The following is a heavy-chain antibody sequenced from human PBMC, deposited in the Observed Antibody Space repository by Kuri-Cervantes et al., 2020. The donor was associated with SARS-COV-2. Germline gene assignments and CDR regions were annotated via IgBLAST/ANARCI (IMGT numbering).Heavy chain of an antibody. Sequence: GSLRLSCAVSGYSISSGYYWGWIRQPPGKGLEWIGSICHSGSTYYNPSLKSRVTISVDTSKNQFSLKLSSVTAADTAVYYCAATPAAGVDYYFDYWGQGTLVTVSS. CDR2: ICHSGST. CDR3: AATPAAGVDYYFDY. J-gene: IGHJ4*02. V-gene: IGHV4-38-2*01. D-gene: IGHD6-13*01. CDR1: GYSISSGYY.